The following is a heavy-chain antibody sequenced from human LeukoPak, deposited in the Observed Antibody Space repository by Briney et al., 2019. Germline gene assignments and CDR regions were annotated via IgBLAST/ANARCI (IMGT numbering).Heavy chain of an antibody. CDR1: GGSISSYY. Sequence: SETLSLTCTVSGGSISSYYWSWIRQPPGKGLEWIGYIYYSGSTNYNPSLKSRVTISADTSKNQFSLKLSSVTAADTAVYYCARADYYYYGMDVWGQGTTVTVSS. CDR2: IYYSGST. V-gene: IGHV4-59*01. J-gene: IGHJ6*02. CDR3: ARADYYYYGMDV.